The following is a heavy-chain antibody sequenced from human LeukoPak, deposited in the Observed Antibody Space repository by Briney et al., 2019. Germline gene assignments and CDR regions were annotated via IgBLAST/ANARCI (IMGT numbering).Heavy chain of an antibody. D-gene: IGHD2-2*01. CDR1: GGSISSSTYY. Sequence: SETLSLTCTVSGGSISSSTYYWGWIRQPPGKGLEWIGGIYYSGSTYYSPSLKSRVTISLDTSENQFSLKLSSVTAADTAVYFCARGGVVAHYSNWGQGTLVTVSS. V-gene: IGHV4-39*07. CDR3: ARGGVVAHYSN. CDR2: IYYSGST. J-gene: IGHJ4*02.